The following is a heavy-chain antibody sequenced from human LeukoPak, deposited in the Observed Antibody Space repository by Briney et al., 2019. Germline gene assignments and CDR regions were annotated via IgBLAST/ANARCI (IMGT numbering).Heavy chain of an antibody. V-gene: IGHV3-30*03. CDR1: GFTFSTYV. CDR3: ARVTTSTKYYSGMDV. J-gene: IGHJ6*02. CDR2: ISYDGNSK. Sequence: GGSLRLSCAGSGFTFSTYVIHWVHQAPGKGLEWAALISYDGNSKYYADSVKGRFTISRDNSRNTVSLQMVSLRAEDTAVYYCARVTTSTKYYSGMDVWGQGTTVAVSS. D-gene: IGHD1-14*01.